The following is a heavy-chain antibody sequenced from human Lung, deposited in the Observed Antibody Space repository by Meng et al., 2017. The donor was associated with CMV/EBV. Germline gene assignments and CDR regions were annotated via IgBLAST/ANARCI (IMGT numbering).Heavy chain of an antibody. CDR1: GDSITNHNW. J-gene: IGHJ1*01. CDR3: LRRSGGSV. CDR2: IPHRGSS. D-gene: IGHD3-10*01. V-gene: IGHV4-4*02. Sequence: VQLREAGPALVQPSETLSLTCAVSGDSITNHNWWAWVRQPPGKGLEWIGEIPHRGSSAYNPSLKSRVSMSIDKSKNQFSLKLTSVTAADTAVYHCLRRSGGSVWGQGTLVTVSS.